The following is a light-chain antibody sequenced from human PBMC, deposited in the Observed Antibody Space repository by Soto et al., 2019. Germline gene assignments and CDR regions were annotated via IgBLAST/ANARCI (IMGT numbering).Light chain of an antibody. Sequence: EIVLTQSPGTLSLSPGERATFSCRASQSIDMASLAWYQQKPGQAPRLLIYATSSRATGIPDRFSGSGSGTDFTLTISRLEPEDFAVYFCQQYDTSPRTVGQGTKVVI. CDR3: QQYDTSPRT. V-gene: IGKV3-20*01. CDR2: ATS. J-gene: IGKJ1*01. CDR1: QSIDMAS.